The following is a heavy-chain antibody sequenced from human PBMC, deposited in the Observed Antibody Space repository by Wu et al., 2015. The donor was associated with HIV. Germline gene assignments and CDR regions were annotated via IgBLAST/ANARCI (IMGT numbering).Heavy chain of an antibody. Sequence: QVQLVQSGAEVKKPGSSVKVSCKASGGTFSRYTISWVRQAPGQGLEWMGGIIPIFGTTNYAQKFQGRVTITTDESTSTAYMELSSLRSEDSAVYYCAREGDEYNTTWFPPYQLRFGTPPGPDGTRYRFDP. CDR2: IIPIFGTT. J-gene: IGHJ5*02. V-gene: IGHV1-69*05. CDR1: GGTFSRYT. CDR3: AREGDEYNTTWFPPYQLRFGTPPGPDGTRYRFDP. D-gene: IGHD3-10*01.